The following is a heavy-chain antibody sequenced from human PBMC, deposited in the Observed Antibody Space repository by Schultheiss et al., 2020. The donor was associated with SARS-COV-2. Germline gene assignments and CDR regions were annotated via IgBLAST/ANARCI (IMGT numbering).Heavy chain of an antibody. J-gene: IGHJ6*02. CDR1: GFTFSSYS. V-gene: IGHV3-21*01. CDR2: ISSSSSYI. CDR3: ARDLEHPPPTYYYGSGSRYGMDV. D-gene: IGHD3-10*01. Sequence: GGSLRLSCAASGFTFSSYSMNWVRQAPGKGLEWVSSISSSSSYIYYADSVKGRFTISRDNAKNSLYLQMNSLRAEDTAVYYCARDLEHPPPTYYYGSGSRYGMDVWGQGTTVTVSS.